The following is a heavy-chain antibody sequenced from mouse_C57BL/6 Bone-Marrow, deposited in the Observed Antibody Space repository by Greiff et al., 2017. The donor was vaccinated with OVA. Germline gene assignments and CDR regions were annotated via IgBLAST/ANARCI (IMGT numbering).Heavy chain of an antibody. D-gene: IGHD2-5*01. CDR3: TRERGHSNYVVSWFAY. J-gene: IGHJ3*01. CDR2: ISSGGDYI. V-gene: IGHV5-9-1*02. CDR1: GFTFSSYA. Sequence: EVQGVESGEGLVKPGGSLKLSCAASGFTFSSYAMSWVRQTPEKRLEWVAYISSGGDYIYYADTVKGRFTISRDNARNTLYLQMSSLKSEDTAMYYCTRERGHSNYVVSWFAYWGQGTLVTVSA.